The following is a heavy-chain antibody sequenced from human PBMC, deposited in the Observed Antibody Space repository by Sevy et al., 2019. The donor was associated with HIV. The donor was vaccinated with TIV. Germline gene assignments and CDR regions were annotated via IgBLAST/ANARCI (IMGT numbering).Heavy chain of an antibody. J-gene: IGHJ5*02. D-gene: IGHD3-10*01. Sequence: GESLKISCKGSGYSFTSYWIGWVRQMPGKGLEWMGIIYPGDSDTRYSPSFQGQVTISADKSISTAYLQWSSLKASDTAMYYCARHGITMVRGGSFDPWGQGTLVTVSS. CDR3: ARHGITMVRGGSFDP. CDR1: GYSFTSYW. CDR2: IYPGDSDT. V-gene: IGHV5-51*01.